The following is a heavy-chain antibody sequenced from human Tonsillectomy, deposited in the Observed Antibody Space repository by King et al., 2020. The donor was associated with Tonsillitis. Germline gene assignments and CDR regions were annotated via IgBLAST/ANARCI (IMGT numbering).Heavy chain of an antibody. V-gene: IGHV6-1*01. Sequence: VQLQQSGPGLVKPSQTLSLTCAISGDSVSSNSATWNWIRQSPSRGLEWLGRTYYRSKWSNVYAVSVKSRITINPDTSKNQFSLQLNSLTPEDTAVYYCARRGEAVAGYAFDIWGQGTMVTVSS. J-gene: IGHJ3*02. D-gene: IGHD6-19*01. CDR1: GDSVSSNSAT. CDR3: ARRGEAVAGYAFDI. CDR2: TYYRSKWSN.